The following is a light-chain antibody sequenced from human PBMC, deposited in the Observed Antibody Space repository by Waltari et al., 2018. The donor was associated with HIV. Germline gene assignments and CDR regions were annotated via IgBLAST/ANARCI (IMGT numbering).Light chain of an antibody. CDR3: QQIYRTPPVT. CDR2: GAS. CDR1: QNINSL. V-gene: IGKV1-39*01. J-gene: IGKJ1*01. Sequence: DIQMTQSPSSLSASVGDRVTINCRASQNINSLLNWYQQRQGKAPKLLISGASNLQSGVPSRFSGSGSGTDFTLTISSLHPEDVAADYYQQIYRTPPVTFGQWTRVEI.